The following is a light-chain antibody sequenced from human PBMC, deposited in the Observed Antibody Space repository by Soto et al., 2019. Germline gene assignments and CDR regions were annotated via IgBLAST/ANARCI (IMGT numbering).Light chain of an antibody. CDR2: GAS. CDR3: QQYGGSPRIT. Sequence: EIVMTQSPATLSVSPGERATLSCRASQSVTTSYIAWYQHRPGQPPRLLIYGASNRATGIPDRFSGSGSGTDFTLIINRLEPEDVAIYYCQQYGGSPRITFGQGTRLEIK. CDR1: QSVTTSY. V-gene: IGKV3-20*01. J-gene: IGKJ5*01.